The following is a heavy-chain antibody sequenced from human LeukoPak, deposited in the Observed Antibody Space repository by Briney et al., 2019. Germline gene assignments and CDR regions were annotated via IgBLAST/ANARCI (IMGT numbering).Heavy chain of an antibody. Sequence: GESLKCSSKGSGYSFTTYWIGWVRQMPGKGLEWMGIIYPGDSETRYSPSFQGQVTISADKSISTAYLQWSSLKASDTAIYYCARHSGSYSTDSWGQGTLVTVSS. D-gene: IGHD1-26*01. V-gene: IGHV5-51*01. CDR3: ARHSGSYSTDS. CDR2: IYPGDSET. J-gene: IGHJ4*02. CDR1: GYSFTTYW.